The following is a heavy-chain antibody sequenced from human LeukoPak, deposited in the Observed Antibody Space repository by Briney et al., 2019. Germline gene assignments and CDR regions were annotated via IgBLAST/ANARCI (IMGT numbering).Heavy chain of an antibody. CDR1: GGPLVNRDYL. Sequence: VTASLTCTVSGGPLVNRDYLWGWIRRSPGRGLVRNGTNYHIGSTYYNPSLKSRVTVSVDTSKNQFSLRLTSLTAADTAVYYCARDGDSTSIGAGYLFEHWGRGTLVTVSS. CDR2: NYHIGST. V-gene: IGHV4-39*07. D-gene: IGHD6-13*01. J-gene: IGHJ4*02. CDR3: ARDGDSTSIGAGYLFEH.